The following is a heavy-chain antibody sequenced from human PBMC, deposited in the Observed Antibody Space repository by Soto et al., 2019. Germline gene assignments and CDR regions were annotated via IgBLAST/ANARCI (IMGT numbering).Heavy chain of an antibody. CDR1: GGSISSGGYY. Sequence: QVQLQESGPGLVKPSQTLSLTCTVSGGSISSGGYYWSWIRQHPGKGLEWIGYIYYSGSTYYNPSLKSRVTISVDTSKNQFSLKLSSVTAADTAVYYCARWVAYSNLPPPYYYYGMDVWGQGTTVTVSS. J-gene: IGHJ6*02. CDR3: ARWVAYSNLPPPYYYYGMDV. D-gene: IGHD4-4*01. CDR2: IYYSGST. V-gene: IGHV4-31*03.